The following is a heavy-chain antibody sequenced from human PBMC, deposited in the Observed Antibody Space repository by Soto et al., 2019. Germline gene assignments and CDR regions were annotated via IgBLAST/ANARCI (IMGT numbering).Heavy chain of an antibody. CDR1: GGSISSYY. CDR2: IYYSGST. V-gene: IGHV4-59*01. CDR3: ARLKGYGDYVGSFDY. Sequence: SETLSLTCTVSGGSISSYYWSWIRQPPGKGLEWIGYIYYSGSTNYNPSLKSRVTISVDTSKNQFSLKLSSVTAADTAVYYCARLKGYGDYVGSFDYRGQGTLVTVSS. D-gene: IGHD4-17*01. J-gene: IGHJ4*02.